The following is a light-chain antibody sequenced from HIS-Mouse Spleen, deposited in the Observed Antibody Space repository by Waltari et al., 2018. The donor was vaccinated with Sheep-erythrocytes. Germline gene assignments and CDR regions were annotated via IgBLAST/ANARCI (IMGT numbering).Light chain of an antibody. J-gene: IGLJ1*01. CDR2: DVS. CDR1: SSDVGGYNY. V-gene: IGLV2-11*01. Sequence: QSALTQPRSVSGSPGQSVTISCTGTSSDVGGYNYLSWYQQYPGKAPKLMIDDVSKRPSGVPDRFSGSKSGNTASLTISGLQAEDEADYYCCSYAGSYNHVFATGTKVTVL. CDR3: CSYAGSYNHV.